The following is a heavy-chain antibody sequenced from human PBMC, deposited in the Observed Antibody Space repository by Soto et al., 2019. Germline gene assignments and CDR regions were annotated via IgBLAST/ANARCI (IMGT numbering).Heavy chain of an antibody. J-gene: IGHJ4*02. CDR1: GGSFSGYY. CDR2: INHSGSI. D-gene: IGHD6-19*01. CDR3: ARRANSSGWYFDY. Sequence: QVQLQQWGAGLLKPSETLSLTCAVYGGSFSGYYWSWIRQPPGKGLEWIGEINHSGSINYNPSLKSRVTISVDTSKNQFSLKLSSVTAADTAVYYCARRANSSGWYFDYWGQGTLVTVSS. V-gene: IGHV4-34*01.